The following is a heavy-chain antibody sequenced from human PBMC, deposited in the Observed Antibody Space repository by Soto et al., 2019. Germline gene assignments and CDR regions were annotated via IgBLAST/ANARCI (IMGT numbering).Heavy chain of an antibody. J-gene: IGHJ6*02. CDR1: GYTFTSFG. V-gene: IGHV1-18*04. CDR2: ISGYNGDT. CDR3: ARDKPQQIVGYNYYYGMDV. Sequence: QLHLVQSGAEVKEPGASVKVSCTASGYTFTSFGVSWVRQVPGQGLEWMGWISGYNGDTDYAQKFQGRVTMTTDRYTSTVYMEVRSLRSDDTAVYYCARDKPQQIVGYNYYYGMDVWGQGTTVTVSS. D-gene: IGHD6-6*01.